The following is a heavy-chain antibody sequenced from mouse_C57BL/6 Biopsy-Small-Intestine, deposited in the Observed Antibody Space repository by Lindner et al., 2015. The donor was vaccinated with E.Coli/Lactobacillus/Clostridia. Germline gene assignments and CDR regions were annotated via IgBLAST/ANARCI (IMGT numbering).Heavy chain of an antibody. CDR2: ISSGSSTI. J-gene: IGHJ3*01. V-gene: IGHV5-17*01. D-gene: IGHD1-1*01. CDR3: ARPKDYYGSSLWFAY. Sequence: VQLQESGGGLVKPGGSLKLSCAASGFTFSDYGMHWVRQAPEKGLEWVAYISSGSSTIYYADTVKGRFTIFRGNAKNTLFLQMTSLRSEDTAMYYCARPKDYYGSSLWFAYWGQGTLVTVSA. CDR1: GFTFSDYG.